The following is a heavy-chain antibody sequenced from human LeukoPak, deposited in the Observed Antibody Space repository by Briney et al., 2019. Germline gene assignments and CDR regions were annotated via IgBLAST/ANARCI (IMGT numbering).Heavy chain of an antibody. CDR3: ATKYSSRPK. V-gene: IGHV1-2*06. Sequence: ASVKVSCKASGYTFTSYYMHWVRQAPGQGLEWMGRINPNSGGTNYVQKFQSRVTMTRDTSISTAYMELSRLRSDDTAVYYCATKYSSRPKWGQGTLVTVSS. CDR1: GYTFTSYY. D-gene: IGHD6-13*01. J-gene: IGHJ4*02. CDR2: INPNSGGT.